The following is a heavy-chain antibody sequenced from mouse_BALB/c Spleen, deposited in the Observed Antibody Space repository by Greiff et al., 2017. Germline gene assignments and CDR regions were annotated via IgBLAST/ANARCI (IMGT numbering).Heavy chain of an antibody. Sequence: VQLKESGAELVKPGASVKLSCTASGFNIKDTYMHWVKQRPEQGLEWIGRIDPANGNTKYDPKFQGKATITADTSSNTAYLQLSSLTSEDTAVYYCARSGDYGYDWYAMDDWGQGTSVTVSS. D-gene: IGHD2-2*01. J-gene: IGHJ4*01. V-gene: IGHV14-3*02. CDR2: IDPANGNT. CDR1: GFNIKDTY. CDR3: ARSGDYGYDWYAMDD.